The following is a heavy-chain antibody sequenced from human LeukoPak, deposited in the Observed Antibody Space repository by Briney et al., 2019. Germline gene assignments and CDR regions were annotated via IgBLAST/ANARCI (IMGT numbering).Heavy chain of an antibody. Sequence: SETLSLTCTVSGGSISSYYWSWIRQPPGKGLEWIGHIYYSGSTNYNPSLKSRVTISVDTSKNQFSLKLSPLTAADTAVYYCARANYGDYPIFDCWGQGTLVTVSS. CDR3: ARANYGDYPIFDC. J-gene: IGHJ4*02. CDR1: GGSISSYY. D-gene: IGHD4-17*01. V-gene: IGHV4-59*01. CDR2: IYYSGST.